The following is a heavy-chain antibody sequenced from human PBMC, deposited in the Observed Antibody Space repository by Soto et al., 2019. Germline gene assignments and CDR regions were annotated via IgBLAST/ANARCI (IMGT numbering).Heavy chain of an antibody. CDR2: IIPILGIA. Sequence: QVQLVQSGAEVKKPGSSEKVSCKASGGTFSSYTISWVRQAPGQGLEWMGRIIPILGIANYAQKFQGRVTITADKSTSTAYMELSSLRSEDTAVYYCARDQGDYYYYYMDVWGKGTTVTVSS. J-gene: IGHJ6*03. CDR1: GGTFSSYT. V-gene: IGHV1-69*08. CDR3: ARDQGDYYYYYMDV.